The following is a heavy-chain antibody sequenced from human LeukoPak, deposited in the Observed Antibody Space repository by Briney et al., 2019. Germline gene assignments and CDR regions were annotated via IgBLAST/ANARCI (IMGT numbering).Heavy chain of an antibody. Sequence: ASVKVSCKASGYTFTSYGISWVRPAPGQGLEWMGWISAYNGNTNYAQKLQGRVTMTTDTSTSTAYMELRSLRSDDTAVYYCAVGIAAAGSLDYWGQGTLVTVSS. D-gene: IGHD6-13*01. J-gene: IGHJ4*02. CDR1: GYTFTSYG. V-gene: IGHV1-18*01. CDR3: AVGIAAAGSLDY. CDR2: ISAYNGNT.